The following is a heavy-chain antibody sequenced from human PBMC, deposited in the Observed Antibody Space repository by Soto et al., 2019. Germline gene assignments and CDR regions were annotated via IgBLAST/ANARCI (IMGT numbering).Heavy chain of an antibody. Sequence: SETLSLTCTVSGGSISSSDYYWGWIRQPPGKGLEWIGSIHYSESTYYNPSLKSRVTYYNPSLKSRVTISVDTSKNQFSLKLTSLTTADTAVYYCARLNYGASNFDHWGQGTLVTVSS. CDR2: IHYSEST. CDR3: ARLNYGASNFDH. CDR1: GGSISSSDYY. D-gene: IGHD4-17*01. J-gene: IGHJ4*02. V-gene: IGHV4-39*01.